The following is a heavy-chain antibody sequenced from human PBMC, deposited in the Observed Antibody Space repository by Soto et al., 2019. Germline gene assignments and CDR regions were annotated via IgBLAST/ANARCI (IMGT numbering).Heavy chain of an antibody. CDR3: ARVPPSIAARYYFDY. J-gene: IGHJ4*02. D-gene: IGHD6-6*01. CDR1: GYTFTSYD. V-gene: IGHV1-8*01. CDR2: MNPNSGNT. Sequence: QVQLVQSGAEVKKPGASVKVSCKASGYTFTSYDINWVRQATGQGLEWMGWMNPNSGNTGYEQKFQGRVTMTRNTSISTDDMELSSLRSEDTAVYYCARVPPSIAARYYFDYWGQGTLVTVSS.